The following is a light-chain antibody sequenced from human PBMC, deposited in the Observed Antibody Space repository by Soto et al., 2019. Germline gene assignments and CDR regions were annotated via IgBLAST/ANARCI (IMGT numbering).Light chain of an antibody. V-gene: IGKV3-11*01. J-gene: IGKJ4*01. CDR2: DAS. Sequence: EIVLTQSPATLSLSPGERATLSCRASQSVSSYLAWYQQKPGQAPRLLIYDASNRATGIPARFSGSGSGTDFTLTICSLEPEDFAVYYCQQYNKWPLTFGGGTKVDIK. CDR1: QSVSSY. CDR3: QQYNKWPLT.